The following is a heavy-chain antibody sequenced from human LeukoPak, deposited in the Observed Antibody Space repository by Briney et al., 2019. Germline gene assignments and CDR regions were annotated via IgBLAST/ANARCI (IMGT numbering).Heavy chain of an antibody. D-gene: IGHD1-26*01. CDR2: VNPNSGNT. V-gene: IGHV1-8*02. Sequence: ASVKVSCKASGYTFTGYYMHWVRQAPGQGLEWMGWVNPNSGNTGYAQKFQGRVTMTRNTSISTAYMELSSLRSEDTAVYYCARDVVGATDYWGQGTLVTVSS. J-gene: IGHJ4*02. CDR1: GYTFTGYY. CDR3: ARDVVGATDY.